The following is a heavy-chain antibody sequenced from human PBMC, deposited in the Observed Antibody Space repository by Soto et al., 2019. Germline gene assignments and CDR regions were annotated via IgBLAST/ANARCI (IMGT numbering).Heavy chain of an antibody. CDR1: GFIFSSYW. CDR2: INSDGSST. J-gene: IGHJ3*02. D-gene: IGHD3-22*01. CDR3: ARGGSSGYSKNVFDI. Sequence: EVQLVEAGGGLVQPGGSLRLSCAASGFIFSSYWMHWVRQAPGKGLVWVSRINSDGSSTNYADSVKGRFTISRDNAKNTLYLQMNSLRAEDTAVYYCARGGSSGYSKNVFDIWGQGTVVTVSS. V-gene: IGHV3-74*01.